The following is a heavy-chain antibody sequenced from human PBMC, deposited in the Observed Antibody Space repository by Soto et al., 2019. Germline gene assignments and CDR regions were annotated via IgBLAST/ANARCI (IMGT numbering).Heavy chain of an antibody. CDR1: GFSFSTYS. Sequence: EVPLLESGGGLVQPGGSLRLSCAASGFSFSTYSMTWVRQAPGKGLEWVSIISGTGTTIYYADSVKGRFTISRDNSKNKLNLQMNRQRAGETAEDNGVNMVMAVPGNEWFDTWGQGTLVTVSS. CDR2: ISGTGTTI. V-gene: IGHV3-23*01. CDR3: VNMVMAVPGNEWFDT. D-gene: IGHD6-19*01. J-gene: IGHJ5*01.